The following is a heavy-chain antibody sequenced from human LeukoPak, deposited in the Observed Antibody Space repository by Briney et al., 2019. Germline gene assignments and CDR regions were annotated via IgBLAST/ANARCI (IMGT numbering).Heavy chain of an antibody. J-gene: IGHJ5*02. CDR3: ARERTYYYGSGSYSNWFDP. D-gene: IGHD3-10*01. CDR2: IYTSGST. Sequence: SETLSLTCTVSGGSIGSYYWSWIRQPAGKGLEWIWRIYTSGSTNYNPSLKSRVTMSVDTSKNQFSLKLSSVTAADTTVYYCARERTYYYGSGSYSNWFDPWGQGALVTVSS. V-gene: IGHV4-4*07. CDR1: GGSIGSYY.